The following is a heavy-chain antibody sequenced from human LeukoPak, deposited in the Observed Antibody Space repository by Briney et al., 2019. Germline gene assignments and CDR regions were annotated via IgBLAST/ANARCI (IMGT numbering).Heavy chain of an antibody. CDR2: ISYDGSNK. V-gene: IGHV3-30-3*01. J-gene: IGHJ5*02. Sequence: PGGSLRLSCAASGFTFSSYAMHWVRQAPGKGLEWVAVISYDGSNKYYADSMKGRFTISRDNSKNTLYLQMNSLRAEDTAVYYCARGRYYYDSSGSIRGPPEGPWGQGTLVTVSS. CDR1: GFTFSSYA. CDR3: ARGRYYYDSSGSIRGPPEGP. D-gene: IGHD3-22*01.